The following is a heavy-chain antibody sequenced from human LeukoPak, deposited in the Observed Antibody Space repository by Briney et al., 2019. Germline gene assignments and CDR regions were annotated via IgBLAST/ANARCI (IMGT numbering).Heavy chain of an antibody. CDR3: ARDRSTLTTYYMDV. J-gene: IGHJ6*03. D-gene: IGHD4-11*01. Sequence: SETLSLTCTVSVGSISSYYWSWIRQPPGKGLEWIGYIYYSGSTNYNPSLKSRVTISVDTSKNQFSLKLSSVTAADTAVYYCARDRSTLTTYYMDVWGKGTTVTVSS. CDR1: VGSISSYY. CDR2: IYYSGST. V-gene: IGHV4-59*01.